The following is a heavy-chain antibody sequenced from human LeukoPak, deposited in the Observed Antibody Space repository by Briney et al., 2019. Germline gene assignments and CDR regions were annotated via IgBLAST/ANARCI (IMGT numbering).Heavy chain of an antibody. Sequence: PSETLSLTCAVYGGSFSGYYWSWVRQAPGKGLERVSGISGSGDSTYYADSVKGRFTISRDNSKNTLYLQMNSLRAEDTAVYYCARRSGVAVAGAFDYWGQGTLVTVSS. V-gene: IGHV3-23*01. CDR2: ISGSGDST. CDR1: GGSFSGYY. CDR3: ARRSGVAVAGAFDY. J-gene: IGHJ4*02. D-gene: IGHD6-19*01.